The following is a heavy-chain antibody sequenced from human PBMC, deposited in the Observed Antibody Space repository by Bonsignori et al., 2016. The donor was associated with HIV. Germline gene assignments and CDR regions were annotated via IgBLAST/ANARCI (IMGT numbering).Heavy chain of an antibody. J-gene: IGHJ1*01. V-gene: IGHV4-39*07. Sequence: WIRQPPGKGLEWVGTISYSGTTWYNASLKSRLTISVDTSKKKFFLDLSSVTAADTAVYYCARFVATPRYFQHWGQGTLVTVSS. D-gene: IGHD6-25*01. CDR2: ISYSGTT. CDR3: ARFVATPRYFQH.